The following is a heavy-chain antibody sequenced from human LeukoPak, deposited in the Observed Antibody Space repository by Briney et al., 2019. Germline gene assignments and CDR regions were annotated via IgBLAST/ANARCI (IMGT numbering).Heavy chain of an antibody. D-gene: IGHD3-9*01. J-gene: IGHJ4*02. CDR3: AKDYDILTGYYFDY. CDR2: ISYDGSNI. V-gene: IGHV3-30*18. CDR1: GFTFSSYG. Sequence: PGGSLRLSCAASGFTFSSYGMHWVRQAPGKGLEWVAVISYDGSNIYYADSVKGRFTISRDNSKNTLYLQMNSLRAEDTAVYYCAKDYDILTGYYFDYWGQGTLVTVSS.